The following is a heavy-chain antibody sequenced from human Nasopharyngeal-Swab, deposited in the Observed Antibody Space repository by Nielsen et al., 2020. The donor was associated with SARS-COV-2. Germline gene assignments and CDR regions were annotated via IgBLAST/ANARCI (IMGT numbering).Heavy chain of an antibody. Sequence: SVKVSCKASGGTFSSYALSWVRQAPGQGLEWMGGIIPIFGTANYAQKFQGRVTITADESTSTAYMELSSLRSEDTAVYYCARGYTAMVTGWFDPWGQGTLVTVSS. CDR3: ARGYTAMVTGWFDP. D-gene: IGHD5-18*01. CDR2: IIPIFGTA. CDR1: GGTFSSYA. V-gene: IGHV1-69*13. J-gene: IGHJ5*02.